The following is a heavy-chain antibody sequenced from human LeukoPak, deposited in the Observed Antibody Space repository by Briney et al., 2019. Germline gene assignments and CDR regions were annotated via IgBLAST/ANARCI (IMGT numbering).Heavy chain of an antibody. CDR3: ARDHYDSSGYYYGFHYGMDV. CDR1: GFTFSSYG. D-gene: IGHD3-22*01. V-gene: IGHV3-33*01. Sequence: PGGSLRLSCAASGFTFSSYGMHWVRQAPGKGLERVAVIWYDGSNKYYADSVKGRFTISRDNSKNTLYLQMNSLRAEDTAVYYCARDHYDSSGYYYGFHYGMDVWGQGPRSPSP. CDR2: IWYDGSNK. J-gene: IGHJ6*02.